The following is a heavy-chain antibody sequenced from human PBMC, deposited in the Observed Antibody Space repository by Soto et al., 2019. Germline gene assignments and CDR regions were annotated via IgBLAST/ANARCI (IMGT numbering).Heavy chain of an antibody. Sequence: EVQLVESGGSLVQPGGSLRLSYAASGFVLSSYSMSWVRQAPGKGLEWVSYIGTGTRTRYYADSVKGRFTISRDNGKNSLFLQMNSLRAEDTALYYCARSYSYGFGYWSQGTLVTVSS. CDR1: GFVLSSYS. J-gene: IGHJ4*02. V-gene: IGHV3-48*01. CDR3: ARSYSYGFGY. CDR2: IGTGTRTR. D-gene: IGHD5-18*01.